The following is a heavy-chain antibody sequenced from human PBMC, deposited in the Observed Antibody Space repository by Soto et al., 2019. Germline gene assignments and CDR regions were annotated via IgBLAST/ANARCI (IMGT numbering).Heavy chain of an antibody. CDR3: ARDRHGGGSSWLVDYYGMDV. V-gene: IGHV1-69*13. CDR1: GGTFSSYA. Sequence: SVKVSCKASGGTFSSYAISWVRQAPGQGLEWMGGIIPIFGTANYAQKFQGRVTITADESTSTAYMELSSLRSEDTAVYYCARDRHGGGSSWLVDYYGMDVWGQGTTVTVSS. CDR2: IIPIFGTA. J-gene: IGHJ6*02. D-gene: IGHD6-13*01.